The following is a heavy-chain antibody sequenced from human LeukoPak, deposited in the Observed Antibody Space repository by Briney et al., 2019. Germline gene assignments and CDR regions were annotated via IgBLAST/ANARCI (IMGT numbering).Heavy chain of an antibody. V-gene: IGHV4-4*02. CDR3: ARDFLGTSFDY. CDR1: GGSISSSNW. Sequence: SETLSLTCAVSGGSISSSNWWSWVRQPPGKGLEWIGEIYHSGSTNYNPSLKSRVTISVDTSKNQFSLKLSSVTAADTAVYYCARDFLGTSFDYWGQGTLVTVSS. J-gene: IGHJ4*02. CDR2: IYHSGST. D-gene: IGHD7-27*01.